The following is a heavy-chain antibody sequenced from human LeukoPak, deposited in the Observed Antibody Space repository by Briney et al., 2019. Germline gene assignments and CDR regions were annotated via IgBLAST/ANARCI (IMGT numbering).Heavy chain of an antibody. Sequence: MPSETLSLTCAVYGGSFSGFYWSWIRQPPGKGLEWIGEVNHSGSTNYNPSLKSRVTISVDTSKNQFSLKLSSVTAADTAVYYCARWHYGSGSYYNHWGQGTLVTVSS. CDR2: VNHSGST. CDR1: GGSFSGFY. D-gene: IGHD3-10*01. CDR3: ARWHYGSGSYYNH. J-gene: IGHJ5*02. V-gene: IGHV4-34*01.